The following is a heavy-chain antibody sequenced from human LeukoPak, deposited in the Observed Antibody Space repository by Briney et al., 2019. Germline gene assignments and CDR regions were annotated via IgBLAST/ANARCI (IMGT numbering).Heavy chain of an antibody. CDR1: GFTISSYA. D-gene: IGHD5-12*01. CDR3: ARDRPNTGYDFDY. Sequence: GGSLRLSCAASGFTISSYAMTWVRPAPGKGREWLSYITSRSSSIFYAASVKGRFTISRDNARNSMYLQMNSLRDDDTAVYYCARDRPNTGYDFDYWGQGALVTVSS. V-gene: IGHV3-48*02. CDR2: ITSRSSSI. J-gene: IGHJ4*02.